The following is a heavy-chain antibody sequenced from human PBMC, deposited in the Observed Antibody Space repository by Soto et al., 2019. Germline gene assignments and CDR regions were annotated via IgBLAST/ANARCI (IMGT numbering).Heavy chain of an antibody. Sequence: ASVKVSCKASGYTFTSYYMHWVRQAPGQGLEWMGIINPSGGSTSYAQKFQGRVTMTRDTSTSTVYMELSSLRSEDTAVYYCARDLFKVAEALTYYYYGMDVWGQGTTVTVSS. V-gene: IGHV1-46*01. D-gene: IGHD6-19*01. CDR3: ARDLFKVAEALTYYYYGMDV. CDR2: INPSGGST. J-gene: IGHJ6*02. CDR1: GYTFTSYY.